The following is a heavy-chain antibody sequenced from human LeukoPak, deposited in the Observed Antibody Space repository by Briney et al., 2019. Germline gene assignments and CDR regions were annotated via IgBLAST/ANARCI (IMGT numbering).Heavy chain of an antibody. J-gene: IGHJ4*02. CDR2: SNEDGSFT. CDR1: GLIVSREW. V-gene: IGHV3-74*01. D-gene: IGHD3-16*01. CDR3: ATFGTPWRNSY. Sequence: GGSLRLSCRVSGLIVSREWMHWVRQAPGEGLVWVARSNEDGSFTGYADSVEGRFTISKDNAKNTLYLQMNSLRADDTAVYYCATFGTPWRNSYWGPGTLVTVSS.